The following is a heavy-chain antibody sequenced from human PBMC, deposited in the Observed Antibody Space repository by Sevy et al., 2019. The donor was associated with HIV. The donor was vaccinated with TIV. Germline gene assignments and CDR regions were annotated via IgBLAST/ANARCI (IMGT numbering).Heavy chain of an antibody. V-gene: IGHV3-30-3*01. CDR1: GFTFSSYA. D-gene: IGHD3-3*01. J-gene: IGHJ3*02. Sequence: WGSLRLSCAASGFTFSSYAMHWVRQAPGKGLEWVAVISYDGSNKYYADSVKGRFTISRDNSKNTLYLQMNSLRAEDTAVYYCAWSITIFGVVIPTGAFDIWGQGTMVTVSS. CDR3: AWSITIFGVVIPTGAFDI. CDR2: ISYDGSNK.